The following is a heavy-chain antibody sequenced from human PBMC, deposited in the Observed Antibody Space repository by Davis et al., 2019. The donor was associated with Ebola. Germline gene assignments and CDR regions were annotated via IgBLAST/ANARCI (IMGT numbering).Heavy chain of an antibody. CDR1: GGSISSYY. CDR2: IYYSGST. CDR3: ARSDYRNYYYYYGMDV. V-gene: IGHV4-59*01. J-gene: IGHJ6*02. D-gene: IGHD4-11*01. Sequence: SETLSLTCTVSGGSISSYYWSWIRQPPGKGLEWIGYIYYSGSTNYNPSLKSRVTISVDTSKNQFSLKLSSVTAADTAMYYCARSDYRNYYYYYGMDVWGQGTTVTVSS.